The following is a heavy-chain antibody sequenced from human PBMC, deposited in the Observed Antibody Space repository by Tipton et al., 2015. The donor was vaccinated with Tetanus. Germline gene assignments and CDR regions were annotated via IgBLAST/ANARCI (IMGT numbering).Heavy chain of an antibody. Sequence: QLVQSGAEVKKPGESLKTSCKGSGYNFTNYWIGWVRQMPGKGLEWMGVIFPGDSDTRYSPPFQGQVTISVDKSISTAYLQWVSLKASDTAMYYCARLHPFGSGFYGGYWGQGTLVTVSS. D-gene: IGHD6-25*01. J-gene: IGHJ4*02. V-gene: IGHV5-51*01. CDR2: IFPGDSDT. CDR3: ARLHPFGSGFYGGY. CDR1: GYNFTNYW.